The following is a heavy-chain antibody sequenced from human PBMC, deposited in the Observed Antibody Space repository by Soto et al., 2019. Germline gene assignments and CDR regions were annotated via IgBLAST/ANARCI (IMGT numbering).Heavy chain of an antibody. D-gene: IGHD6-13*01. Sequence: PSETQSLTCTVSGGSISSYYWSWIRQPPGKGLEWIGYIYYSGSTNYNPSLKSRVTISVDTSKNQFSLKLSSVTAADTAVYYCARTQQGGWFDPWGQGTLVTVSS. J-gene: IGHJ5*02. V-gene: IGHV4-59*01. CDR2: IYYSGST. CDR1: GGSISSYY. CDR3: ARTQQGGWFDP.